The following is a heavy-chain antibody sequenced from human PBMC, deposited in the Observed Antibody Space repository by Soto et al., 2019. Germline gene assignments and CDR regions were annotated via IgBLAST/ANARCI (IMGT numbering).Heavy chain of an antibody. J-gene: IGHJ4*02. Sequence: VQLVESGGGVVQPGRSLRLSCAASGFTFSSYAMHWVRQAPGKGLEWVAVISYDGSNKYYADSVKGRFTISRDNSKNTLYLQMNSLRAEDTAVYYCARDPGGYYDSSGYYFDYWGQGTLVTVSS. D-gene: IGHD3-22*01. CDR2: ISYDGSNK. CDR3: ARDPGGYYDSSGYYFDY. V-gene: IGHV3-30-3*01. CDR1: GFTFSSYA.